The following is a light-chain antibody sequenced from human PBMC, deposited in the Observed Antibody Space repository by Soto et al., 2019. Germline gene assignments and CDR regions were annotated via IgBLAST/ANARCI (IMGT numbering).Light chain of an antibody. Sequence: EIVLTQSPATLSLSPGERATISCRASQSINRHLAWYRQKPGQAPRLLIYDASSRATGIPARFSGSGSGTDFTLTISSREPEYFGVYYCQQRSNWPPVTFGGGTKVECK. CDR2: DAS. V-gene: IGKV3-11*01. CDR1: QSINRH. J-gene: IGKJ4*01. CDR3: QQRSNWPPVT.